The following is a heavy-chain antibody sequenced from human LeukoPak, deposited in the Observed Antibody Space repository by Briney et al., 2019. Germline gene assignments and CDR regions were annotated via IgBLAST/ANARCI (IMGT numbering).Heavy chain of an antibody. CDR2: MYTTGSA. CDR1: GKIGSFY. Sequence: SETLSLTCTVSGKIGSFYWTWIRQPAGKGLEWIGRMYTTGSANYSPSLKSRITMSVDSSKRQFSLKLSSLTAADTAVYYCARASHDYGDYSHFDYWGQGTLVTVSS. J-gene: IGHJ4*02. CDR3: ARASHDYGDYSHFDY. D-gene: IGHD4-17*01. V-gene: IGHV4-4*07.